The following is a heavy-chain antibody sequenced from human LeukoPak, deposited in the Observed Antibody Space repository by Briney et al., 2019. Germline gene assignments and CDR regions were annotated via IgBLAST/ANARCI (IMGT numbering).Heavy chain of an antibody. D-gene: IGHD2-21*01. CDR3: AREQSYSEEIVVVNPPFDY. Sequence: GGSLRLSCAASGFTFSSYGMNWVRQAPGKGLEWVSSISSSGTYIYFADSVKGRFTISRDNAKNSLYLQMNSLRAEDTALYYCAREQSYSEEIVVVNPPFDYWGQGTLVTISS. CDR2: ISSSGTYI. CDR1: GFTFSSYG. V-gene: IGHV3-21*01. J-gene: IGHJ4*02.